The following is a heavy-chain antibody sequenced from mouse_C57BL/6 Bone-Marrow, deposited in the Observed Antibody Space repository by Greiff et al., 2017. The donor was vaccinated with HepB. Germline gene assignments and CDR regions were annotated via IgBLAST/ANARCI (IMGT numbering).Heavy chain of an antibody. Sequence: VKLVESGAELARPGASVKLSCKASGYTFTSYGISWVKQRTGQGLEWIGEIYPRSGNTYYNEKFKGKATLTADKSSSTAYMELRSLTSEDSAVYFCARDRYYGSSYWGQGTTLTVSS. CDR3: ARDRYYGSSY. CDR1: GYTFTSYG. CDR2: IYPRSGNT. J-gene: IGHJ2*01. V-gene: IGHV1-81*01. D-gene: IGHD1-1*01.